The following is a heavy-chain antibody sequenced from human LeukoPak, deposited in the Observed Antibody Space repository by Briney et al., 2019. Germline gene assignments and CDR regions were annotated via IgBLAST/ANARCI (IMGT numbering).Heavy chain of an antibody. CDR3: ARGPWGYFDWLHRGYFDY. Sequence: SETLSLTCTVSGGSISSYYWSWIRQPPGEGLEWIGYIYYSGSTNYNPSLKSRVTISVDTSKNQFSLKLSSVTAADTAVYYCARGPWGYFDWLHRGYFDYWGQGTLVTVSS. J-gene: IGHJ4*02. CDR2: IYYSGST. V-gene: IGHV4-59*01. D-gene: IGHD3-9*01. CDR1: GGSISSYY.